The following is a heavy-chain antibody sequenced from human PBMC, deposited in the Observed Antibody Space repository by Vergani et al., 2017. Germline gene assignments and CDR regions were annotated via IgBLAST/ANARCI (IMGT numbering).Heavy chain of an antibody. CDR2: INAGNGNT. D-gene: IGHD1-26*01. V-gene: IGHV1-3*01. Sequence: QVQLVQSGAEVKKPGASVKVSCKASGYTFTSYAMHWVRQAPGQRLEWMGWINAGNGNTKYSQKFQGRVTITRDTSASTAYMELSSLRSEDMAVYYCARALLYSGSYYDYWGQGTLVTVSS. CDR1: GYTFTSYA. J-gene: IGHJ4*02. CDR3: ARALLYSGSYYDY.